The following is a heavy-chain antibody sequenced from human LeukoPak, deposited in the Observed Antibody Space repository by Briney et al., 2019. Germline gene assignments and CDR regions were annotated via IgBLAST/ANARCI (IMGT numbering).Heavy chain of an antibody. CDR1: GGSISNYY. Sequence: SETLSLTCTVSGGSISNYYWSWIRQPPGKGLEWIGYIYYSGSTNYNPSLKSRVTISVDTSKKQFSLKLTSVTVADTAVYYCARETSQKGAHYMDVWGKGTTVSISS. CDR3: ARETSQKGAHYMDV. CDR2: IYYSGST. V-gene: IGHV4-59*01. J-gene: IGHJ6*03.